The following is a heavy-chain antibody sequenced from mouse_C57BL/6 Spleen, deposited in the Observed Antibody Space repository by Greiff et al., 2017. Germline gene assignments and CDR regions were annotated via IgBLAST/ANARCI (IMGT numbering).Heavy chain of an antibody. CDR2: IYPGDGDT. CDR1: GYAFSSSW. Sequence: VQLQQSGPELVKPGASVKISCKASGYAFSSSWMNWVKQRPGKGLEWIGRIYPGDGDTNYNGKFKGQATLTADKSSSTAYMQLSSLTSEDSAVYFCAREVAYYFYVWGQGTTLTVSS. D-gene: IGHD1-1*01. V-gene: IGHV1-82*01. CDR3: AREVAYYFYV. J-gene: IGHJ2*01.